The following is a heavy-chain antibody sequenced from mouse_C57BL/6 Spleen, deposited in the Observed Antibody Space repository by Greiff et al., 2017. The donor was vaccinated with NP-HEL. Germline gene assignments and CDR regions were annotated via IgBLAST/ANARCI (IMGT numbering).Heavy chain of an antibody. V-gene: IGHV14-4*01. J-gene: IGHJ3*01. CDR3: TTPYYYGSSYRGFAY. CDR2: IDPENGDT. Sequence: EVQLQQSGAELVRPGASVKLSCTASGFNIKDDYMHWVKQRPEQGLEWIGWIDPENGDTEYASKFQGKATITADTSSNTAYLQLSSLTSEDTAVYYCTTPYYYGSSYRGFAYWGQGTLVTVSA. CDR1: GFNIKDDY. D-gene: IGHD1-1*01.